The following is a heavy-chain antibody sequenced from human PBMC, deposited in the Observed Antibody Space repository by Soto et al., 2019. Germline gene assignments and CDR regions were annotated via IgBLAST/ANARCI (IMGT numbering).Heavy chain of an antibody. D-gene: IGHD2-2*01. CDR3: ANLPGYRSSTSCPPHRDY. J-gene: IGHJ4*02. CDR2: ISGSGGST. V-gene: IGHV3-23*01. Sequence: EVQLLESGGGLVQPGGSLRLSCAASGFTFSSYAMSWVRQAPGKGLEWVSAISGSGGSTYYADSVKGRFTISRDNSKNTLYLQMNSLRAEDTAVYYCANLPGYRSSTSCPPHRDYWGQGTLVTVSS. CDR1: GFTFSSYA.